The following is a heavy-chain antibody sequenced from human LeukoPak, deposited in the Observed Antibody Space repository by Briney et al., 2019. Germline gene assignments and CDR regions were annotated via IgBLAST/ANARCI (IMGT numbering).Heavy chain of an antibody. CDR1: GGSISSGNYY. CDR3: ARDSTMVKGNY. D-gene: IGHD5-24*01. CDR2: IYTSGST. Sequence: SETLSLTCTVSGGSISSGNYYWSWIRQPAGKGLEWIGRIYTSGSTNYNPSLKSRVTMSVDTSKNQFSLKLSSVTAADTAVYYCARDSTMVKGNYWGQGTLVTVSS. V-gene: IGHV4-61*02. J-gene: IGHJ4*02.